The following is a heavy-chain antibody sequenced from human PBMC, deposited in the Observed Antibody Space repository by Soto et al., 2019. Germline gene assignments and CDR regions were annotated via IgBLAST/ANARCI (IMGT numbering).Heavy chain of an antibody. CDR2: ISNDGTST. V-gene: IGHV3-74*01. J-gene: IGHJ3*02. D-gene: IGHD3-22*01. Sequence: EVQLVESGGGLVQPGGSLRLSCAASGFTSSSYWMHWVRQAPGKGLVWVSRISNDGTSTNYADSVKGRFTISRDNAKNTVYLKMNSLRAEDTVVYYCARDWYYYDTSDHFSADAFDIWGQGTTVTVSS. CDR1: GFTSSSYW. CDR3: ARDWYYYDTSDHFSADAFDI.